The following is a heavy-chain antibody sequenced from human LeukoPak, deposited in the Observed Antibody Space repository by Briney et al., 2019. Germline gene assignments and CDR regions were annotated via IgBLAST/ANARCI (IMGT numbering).Heavy chain of an antibody. D-gene: IGHD2-2*02. CDR3: ARVPSCSSTSCYTYHGNYYYYMDV. CDR1: GGTFSSYA. CDR2: IIPIFGTA. J-gene: IGHJ6*03. V-gene: IGHV1-69*13. Sequence: GASVTVSCKASGGTFSSYAISWVRQAPGQGLEWMGGIIPIFGTANYAQKFQGRVTITADESTSTAYMELSSLRSEDTAVYYCARVPSCSSTSCYTYHGNYYYYMDVWGKGTTVTISS.